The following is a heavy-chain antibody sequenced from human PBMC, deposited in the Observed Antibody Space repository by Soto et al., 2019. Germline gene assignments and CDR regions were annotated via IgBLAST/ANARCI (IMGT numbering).Heavy chain of an antibody. D-gene: IGHD3-16*01. J-gene: IGHJ5*02. CDR1: GFSFSSYY. CDR2: AKHSPKNYGT. CDR3: VRNDLGWLVP. V-gene: IGHV3-72*01. Sequence: PGGSLRLSCAASGFSFSSYYMDWVRQAPGKGPEWVARAKHSPKNYGTEYAASVRGRFTISRDDSQSSLFLQMNNLKTDDTAVYYCVRNDLGWLVPWGQGTLVTVYS.